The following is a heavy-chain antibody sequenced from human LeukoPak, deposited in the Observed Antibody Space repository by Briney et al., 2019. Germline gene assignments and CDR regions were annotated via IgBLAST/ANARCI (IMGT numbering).Heavy chain of an antibody. CDR1: GSPFIEYS. CDR3: ARDHNYAFDN. J-gene: IGHJ4*02. D-gene: IGHD1-1*01. V-gene: IGHV3-48*01. CDR2: IGIDSGNT. Sequence: GGSLRLSCTASGSPFIEYSMTWVRQAPGKGLEWISYIGIDSGNTKYADSVRGRFTISADKAKNSLYLQMNSLRVEDTAVHYCARDHNYAFDNWGQGTLVSVAS.